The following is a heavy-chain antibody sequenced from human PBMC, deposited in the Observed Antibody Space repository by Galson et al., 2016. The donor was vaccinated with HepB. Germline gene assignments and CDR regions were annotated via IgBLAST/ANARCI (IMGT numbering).Heavy chain of an antibody. D-gene: IGHD7-27*01. J-gene: IGHJ4*02. CDR3: AHSRRLGVFTLFDS. Sequence: PALVKPTQTLTLTCSFSGFSLNTDAVAVGWIRQPPGKALEWLGLLYYNDDKRYRPSLQSRLTITKASSRDQVVLTMTNMDPVDTATYYCAHSRRLGVFTLFDSWGQGARVTVSS. CDR2: LYYNDDK. CDR1: GFSLNTDAVA. V-gene: IGHV2-5*01.